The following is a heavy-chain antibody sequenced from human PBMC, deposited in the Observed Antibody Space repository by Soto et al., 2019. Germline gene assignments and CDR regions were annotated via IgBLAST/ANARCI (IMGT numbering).Heavy chain of an antibody. Sequence: QVQLVQSGAEVKKSGASVKISCKASGYSFTGYYIHWVRQATGKGFEWMGEISPNSGGTKYAQKFQGRVTMTSDTCITTGYMDLSNLSPDDTAVYYCGKGRSGDVGVFYWGQGTLVTVYS. J-gene: IGHJ4*02. CDR3: GKGRSGDVGVFY. D-gene: IGHD1-26*01. V-gene: IGHV1-2*02. CDR2: ISPNSGGT. CDR1: GYSFTGYY.